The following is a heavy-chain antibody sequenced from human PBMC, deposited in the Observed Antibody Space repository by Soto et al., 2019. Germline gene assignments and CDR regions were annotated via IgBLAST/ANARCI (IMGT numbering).Heavy chain of an antibody. CDR2: ISYDGNNK. CDR1: GFTFSSYA. D-gene: IGHD3-16*01. Sequence: QVQLVESGGDVVQPGRSLRLSCAASGFTFSSYAMHWVRQAPGKGLEWVAVISYDGNNKYYADSVKGRFTISRDNSKNTLCLQISSLRADDTAVYYCARNRGSSLYWTDYWGQGTLVTVSS. J-gene: IGHJ4*02. V-gene: IGHV3-30-3*01. CDR3: ARNRGSSLYWTDY.